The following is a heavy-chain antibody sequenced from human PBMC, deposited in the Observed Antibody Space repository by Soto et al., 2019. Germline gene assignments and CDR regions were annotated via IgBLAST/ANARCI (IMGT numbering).Heavy chain of an antibody. D-gene: IGHD6-6*01. CDR3: ARDWGIAARLFYGMEV. V-gene: IGHV1-46*01. CDR1: VYTFTSYY. J-gene: IGHJ6*04. CDR2: INPSGGST. Sequence: GXSVKISIKASVYTFTSYYIPWVRQAPGQGLEWMGIINPSGGSTSYAQKFQGRVTMTRDTSTSTVYMELSSLRSEDTAVYYCARDWGIAARLFYGMEVWGKGTTVTAPQ.